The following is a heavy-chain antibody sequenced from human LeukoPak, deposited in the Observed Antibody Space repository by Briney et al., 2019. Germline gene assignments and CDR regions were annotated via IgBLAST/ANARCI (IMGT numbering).Heavy chain of an antibody. CDR3: ARGGHPQYGKAVGY. CDR2: MNPNSGNT. V-gene: IGHV1-8*03. J-gene: IGHJ4*02. CDR1: GYTFTSYD. Sequence: ASVKVSCKASGYTFTSYDINWVRQATGQGLEWMGWMNPNSGNTGYAQKFQGRVTITRNTSISTAYMELSSLRSEDTAVYYCARGGHPQYGKAVGYWGQGTLVTVSS. D-gene: IGHD1-14*01.